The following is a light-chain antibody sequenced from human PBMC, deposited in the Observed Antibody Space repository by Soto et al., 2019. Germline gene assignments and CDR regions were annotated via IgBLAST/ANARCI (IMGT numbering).Light chain of an antibody. Sequence: EIVMTQSPATLSVSPGERATLSCRASQSVSSNLAWYQQKPGQAPRLLSYGASTRATGIPTRFSGGGSGTEFTLTVSGLQSEVFAVYYGQQYNNWPPGTFGQGTKLEIK. V-gene: IGKV3-15*01. CDR3: QQYNNWPPGT. CDR2: GAS. J-gene: IGKJ2*01. CDR1: QSVSSN.